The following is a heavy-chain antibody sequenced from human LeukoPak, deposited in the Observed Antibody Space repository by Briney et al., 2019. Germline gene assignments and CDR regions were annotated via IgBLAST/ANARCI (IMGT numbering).Heavy chain of an antibody. CDR1: GFTVSSNY. V-gene: IGHV3-66*01. D-gene: IGHD6-19*01. CDR2: IYSGGST. Sequence: GGSLRLPCAASGFTVSSNYMTWVRQAPGKGLEWVSVIYSGGSTYYADSVKGRFTISRDNSRNTLYLQMNSLRADDTAVYYCARDTIAVAGEDYWGQGTLVTVSS. J-gene: IGHJ4*02. CDR3: ARDTIAVAGEDY.